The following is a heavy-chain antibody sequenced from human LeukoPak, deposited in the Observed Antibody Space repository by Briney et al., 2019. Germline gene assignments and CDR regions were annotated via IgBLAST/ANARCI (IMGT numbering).Heavy chain of an antibody. J-gene: IGHJ5*02. Sequence: GGSLRLSCAASGFTFSSYSMNWVRQAPGKGLEWVSYISSSSSTIYYADSVKGRFTISRDNAKNSLYLQMNSLRAEDTAVYYCARASAMVTGWFDPWGQGTLVTVSS. CDR2: ISSSSSTI. D-gene: IGHD5-18*01. V-gene: IGHV3-48*04. CDR1: GFTFSSYS. CDR3: ARASAMVTGWFDP.